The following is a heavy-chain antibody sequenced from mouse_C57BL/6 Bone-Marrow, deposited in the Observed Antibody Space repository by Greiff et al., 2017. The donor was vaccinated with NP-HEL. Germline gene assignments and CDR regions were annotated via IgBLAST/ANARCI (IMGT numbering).Heavy chain of an antibody. CDR3: ARFYDYDGYYFDY. Sequence: EVMLVESEGGLVQPGSSMKLSCTASGFTFSDYYMAWVRQVPEKGLEWVANINYDGSSTYYLDSLKSRFIISRDNAKNILYLQMSSLKSEDTATYYCARFYDYDGYYFDYWGQGTTLTVSS. V-gene: IGHV5-16*01. CDR2: INYDGSST. J-gene: IGHJ2*01. D-gene: IGHD2-4*01. CDR1: GFTFSDYY.